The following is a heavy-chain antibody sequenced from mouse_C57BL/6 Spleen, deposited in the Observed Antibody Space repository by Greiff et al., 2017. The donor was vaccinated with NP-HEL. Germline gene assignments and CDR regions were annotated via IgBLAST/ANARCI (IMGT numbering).Heavy chain of an antibody. J-gene: IGHJ3*01. CDR2: IDPEDGAT. Sequence: EVQLQQSGAELVKPGASVKLSCTASGFNIKDYYMHWVKQRTEQGLEWIGRIDPEDGATTYAPKFQGKATITADTSSNTAYLQLSSLTSEDTAVYYCAISNYAWFAYWGQGTLVTVSA. V-gene: IGHV14-2*01. D-gene: IGHD2-5*01. CDR3: AISNYAWFAY. CDR1: GFNIKDYY.